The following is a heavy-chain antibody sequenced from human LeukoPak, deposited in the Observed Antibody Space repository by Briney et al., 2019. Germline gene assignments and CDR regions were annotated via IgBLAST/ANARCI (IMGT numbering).Heavy chain of an antibody. Sequence: GGPLRLSCAASGFTFSSYAMSWVRQAPGKGLEWVSAISGSGGSTYYADSVKGRFTISRDNSKNTLYLQMNSLRAEDTAVYYCAKVPVVAVAGPGDYWGQGTLVTVSS. CDR1: GFTFSSYA. D-gene: IGHD6-19*01. CDR2: ISGSGGST. CDR3: AKVPVVAVAGPGDY. V-gene: IGHV3-23*01. J-gene: IGHJ4*02.